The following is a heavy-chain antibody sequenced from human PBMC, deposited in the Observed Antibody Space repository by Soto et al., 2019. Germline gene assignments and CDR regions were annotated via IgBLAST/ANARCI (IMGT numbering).Heavy chain of an antibody. D-gene: IGHD3-10*01. V-gene: IGHV3-21*01. CDR3: ARAELSYGMDV. Sequence: EVQLVESGGGLVKPGGSLRLSCAASGFTFSSYSMNWVRQAPGKGLEWVSSISRSSSYIYYADSVKGRFTISRDNAKNSLDLQLNSLRAEDTAVYYCARAELSYGMDVWGQGTTVTVSS. CDR1: GFTFSSYS. CDR2: ISRSSSYI. J-gene: IGHJ6*02.